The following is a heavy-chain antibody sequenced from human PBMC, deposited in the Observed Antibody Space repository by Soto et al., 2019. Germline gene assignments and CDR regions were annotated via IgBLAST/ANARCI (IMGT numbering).Heavy chain of an antibody. CDR1: GFTFSSYW. CDR3: ATQRHYDYIWGSYRFDY. CDR2: INSDGSST. V-gene: IGHV3-74*01. J-gene: IGHJ4*02. Sequence: EVQLVESGGGLVQPGGSLRLSCAASGFTFSSYWMHWVRQAPGKGLVWVSRINSDGSSTSYADSVKGRFTISRDNAKNTLYLQMNSLRAEDTAVYYCATQRHYDYIWGSYRFDYWGQGTLVTVSS. D-gene: IGHD3-16*02.